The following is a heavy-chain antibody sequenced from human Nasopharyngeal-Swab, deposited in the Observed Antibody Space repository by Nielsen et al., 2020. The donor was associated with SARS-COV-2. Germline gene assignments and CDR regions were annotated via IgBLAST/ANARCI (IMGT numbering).Heavy chain of an antibody. CDR2: INHSGST. CDR1: SGSFSGYY. V-gene: IGHV4-34*01. D-gene: IGHD3-3*01. CDR3: AREAGIFGVVRLRYYYGMDV. J-gene: IGHJ6*02. Sequence: SETLSLTCAVYSGSFSGYYWSWIRQPPGKGLEWIGEINHSGSTNYNPSLKSRVTISVDTSKNQFSLKLSSVTAADTAVYYCAREAGIFGVVRLRYYYGMDVWGQGTTVTVSS.